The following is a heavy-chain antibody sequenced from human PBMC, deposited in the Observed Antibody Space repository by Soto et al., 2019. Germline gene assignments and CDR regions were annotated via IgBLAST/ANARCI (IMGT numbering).Heavy chain of an antibody. J-gene: IGHJ5*02. CDR2: INHSGST. Sequence: SETLSLTCAVYGGSFSGYYWSCIRQPPGKGLEWIGEINHSGSTNYNPSLKSRVTISVDTSKNQFSLKLSSVTAADTAVYYCARLAAAESLWFEPWGQGTMVTVSS. V-gene: IGHV4-34*01. CDR3: ARLAAAESLWFEP. CDR1: GGSFSGYY. D-gene: IGHD6-13*01.